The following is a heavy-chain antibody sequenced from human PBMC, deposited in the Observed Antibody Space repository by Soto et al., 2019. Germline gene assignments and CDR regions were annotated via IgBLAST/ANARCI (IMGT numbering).Heavy chain of an antibody. CDR1: GFSFSTYA. CDR3: ALRQTGSYLDD. J-gene: IGHJ4*02. D-gene: IGHD1-26*01. Sequence: PGGSLRLSCEGSGFSFSTYAMSWVRQAPGKGLEWVSAMSGSGDSTYYADSVKGRFTISRDNSKNTLYLQMSTLRAEDTALYYCALRQTGSYLDDRGPGSLVTLSS. CDR2: MSGSGDST. V-gene: IGHV3-23*01.